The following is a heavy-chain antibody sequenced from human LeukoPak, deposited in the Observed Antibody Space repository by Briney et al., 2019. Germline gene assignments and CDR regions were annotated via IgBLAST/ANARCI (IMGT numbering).Heavy chain of an antibody. CDR3: TTDDSDWFDP. J-gene: IGHJ5*02. Sequence: GGSLRLSCATSGFTFSNAWMNWVRQAPGKGLEWVGRIRSNSDGGTIDYAAPVKGRFTLSRDDSKTTLYLQMNSLQTEDTAVYYCTTDDSDWFDPWGQGTLVTVSS. V-gene: IGHV3-15*07. CDR1: GFTFSNAW. D-gene: IGHD2-21*01. CDR2: IRSNSDGGTI.